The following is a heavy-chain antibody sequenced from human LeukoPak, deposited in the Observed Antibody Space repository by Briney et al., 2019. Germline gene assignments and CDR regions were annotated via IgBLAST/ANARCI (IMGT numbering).Heavy chain of an antibody. J-gene: IGHJ6*02. Sequence: ALRPSCAASAFTFDDYAMHWVRQAPGKGLEGVSGISWDSGSIGYADSVKGRFTISRDNAKNSLYLQMNSLRAEDTALYYCSKENYDILTGYKGYGMDVWGQGTTVTVS. CDR3: SKENYDILTGYKGYGMDV. D-gene: IGHD3-9*01. CDR2: ISWDSGSI. CDR1: AFTFDDYA. V-gene: IGHV3-9*01.